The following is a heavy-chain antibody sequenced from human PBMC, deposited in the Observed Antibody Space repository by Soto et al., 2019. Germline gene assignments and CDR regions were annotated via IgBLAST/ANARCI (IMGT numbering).Heavy chain of an antibody. CDR1: GGSISSYY. D-gene: IGHD6-13*01. J-gene: IGHJ6*02. CDR2: IYYSGST. CDR3: ARDHSSWSPYYGMDV. Sequence: KPSETLSLTCTVSGGSISSYYWSWIRQPPGKGLEWIGYIYYSGSTNYNPSLKSRVTISVDTSKNQFSLKLSSVTAADTAVYYCARDHSSWSPYYGMDVWGQGTTVTVSS. V-gene: IGHV4-59*01.